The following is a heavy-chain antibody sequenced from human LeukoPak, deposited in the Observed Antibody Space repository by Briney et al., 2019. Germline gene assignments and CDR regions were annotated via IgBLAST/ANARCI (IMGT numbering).Heavy chain of an antibody. V-gene: IGHV3-23*01. CDR2: ISSNGANR. Sequence: GGSLRLSCAASGFTFSSYAMSWVRQTSEKGLRWVSSISSNGANRFYTDSVRGRFTISRDNSKNKLYLQMNSLRAEDTAVYYCAKDENLYYDDTSARIWGQGTMVTVSS. D-gene: IGHD3-22*01. CDR3: AKDENLYYDDTSARI. J-gene: IGHJ3*02. CDR1: GFTFSSYA.